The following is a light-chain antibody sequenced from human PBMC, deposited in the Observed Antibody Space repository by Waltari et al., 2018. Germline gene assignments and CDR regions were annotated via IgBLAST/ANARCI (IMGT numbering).Light chain of an antibody. V-gene: IGLV2-8*01. J-gene: IGLJ1*01. Sequence: QSALTQPPSASGSPGQSVTISCTGTSSDVGSHNFVSWYQQFPGKAPKLIIWEVSRQPSGVPDRFSGSKSGNTASLTVSGLQAEDEADYYCSSYGGINNSPYVFGTGTKVTVL. CDR3: SSYGGINNSPYV. CDR2: EVS. CDR1: SSDVGSHNF.